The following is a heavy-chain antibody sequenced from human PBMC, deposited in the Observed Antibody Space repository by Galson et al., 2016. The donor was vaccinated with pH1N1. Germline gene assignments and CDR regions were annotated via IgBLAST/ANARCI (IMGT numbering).Heavy chain of an antibody. Sequence: SLRLSCAASGFAFSSYEMNWVRQAPGKGLERVSHISRSGSTIHYADSVKGRFTVSRDNAKNSLYLQMNSLRAEDTAVYYCARPAEQQWLVILPFGYWGQGILVTVSS. CDR1: GFAFSSYE. CDR2: ISRSGSTI. V-gene: IGHV3-48*03. CDR3: ARPAEQQWLVILPFGY. J-gene: IGHJ4*02. D-gene: IGHD6-19*01.